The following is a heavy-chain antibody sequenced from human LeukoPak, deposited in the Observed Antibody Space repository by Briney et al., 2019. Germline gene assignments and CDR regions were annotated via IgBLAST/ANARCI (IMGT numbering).Heavy chain of an antibody. V-gene: IGHV4-59*01. CDR1: GGSISSYY. CDR3: ARVGHDYRIDY. J-gene: IGHJ4*02. D-gene: IGHD4-11*01. Sequence: SETLSLTCTVSGGSISSYYWSWIRQPPGKGLEWIGYIYYSGSTNYNPSLKSRVTISVDTSKNQFSLKLSSVTAADTAVYYCARVGHDYRIDYWGQGTLVTVSS. CDR2: IYYSGST.